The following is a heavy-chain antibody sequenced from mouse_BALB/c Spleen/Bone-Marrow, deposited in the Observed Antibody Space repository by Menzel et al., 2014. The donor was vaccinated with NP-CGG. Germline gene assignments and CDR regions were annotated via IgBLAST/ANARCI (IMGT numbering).Heavy chain of an antibody. J-gene: IGHJ3*01. V-gene: IGHV4-1*02. Sequence: EVHLAESGGGLVHPGGSLKLSCAASGFDFSRYWMGWVRQAPGKGLEWIGEINPDSSTINYTPSLKDKFIISRDNAKNTLYLQMSKVRSEDTALYYCSRLGYYGGFAYWGQGTLVTVSA. D-gene: IGHD2-3*01. CDR1: GFDFSRYW. CDR2: INPDSSTI. CDR3: SRLGYYGGFAY.